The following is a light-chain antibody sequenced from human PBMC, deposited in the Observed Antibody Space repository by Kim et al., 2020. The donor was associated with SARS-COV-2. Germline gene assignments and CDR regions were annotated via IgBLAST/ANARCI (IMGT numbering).Light chain of an antibody. V-gene: IGLV2-14*03. CDR1: SCNVGGYNY. J-gene: IGLJ2*01. CDR2: SVS. Sequence: QSALTQPASVSGSPGQSLTISCTGTSCNVGGYNYVSWYQQHPGKAPKLMIYSVSHRPSGVSDRFSGSKSGNTASLTISGLQAEGGADYYCSSYTSSSSVVFGGGTQLTVL. CDR3: SSYTSSSSVV.